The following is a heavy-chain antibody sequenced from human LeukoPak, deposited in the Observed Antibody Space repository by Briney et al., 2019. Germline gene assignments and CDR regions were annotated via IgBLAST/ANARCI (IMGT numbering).Heavy chain of an antibody. CDR3: ARDGLIAAAGTFRYYYGMDV. V-gene: IGHV4-38-2*02. CDR2: IYHGGST. J-gene: IGHJ6*02. Sequence: SETLSLTCTVSGYSISSGYYWGWIRQPPGKGLEWIGSIYHGGSTYYNPSLKSRVTISVDTSKNQFSLKLSSVTAADTAVYYCARDGLIAAAGTFRYYYGMDVWGQGTTVTVSS. CDR1: GYSISSGYY. D-gene: IGHD6-13*01.